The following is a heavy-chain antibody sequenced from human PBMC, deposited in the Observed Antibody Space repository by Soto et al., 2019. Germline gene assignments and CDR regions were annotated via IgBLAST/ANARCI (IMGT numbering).Heavy chain of an antibody. V-gene: IGHV4-30-4*01. Sequence: SETLSLTCTVSGGSISSGDYYWSWIRQPPGKGLEWIGYIYYSGSTYYNPSLKSRVTISVDTSKNQFSLKLSSVTAADTAVYYCARALHAYYYGMDVWGQGTTVTVSS. CDR2: IYYSGST. CDR3: ARALHAYYYGMDV. J-gene: IGHJ6*02. CDR1: GGSISSGDYY.